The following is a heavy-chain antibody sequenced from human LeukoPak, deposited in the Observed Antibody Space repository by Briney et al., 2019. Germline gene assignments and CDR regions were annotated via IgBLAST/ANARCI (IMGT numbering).Heavy chain of an antibody. V-gene: IGHV3-21*01. J-gene: IGHJ4*02. D-gene: IGHD5-18*01. Sequence: GGSLRLSCAASGFTFSSYRMNWVRQAPGKGLEWVSSISSSSSYIYYAESVKGRFTISRDNAKKSLYLQMSSLRAEDTAVYYCARELAGYTYGPFDYWGQGTLVTVSS. CDR1: GFTFSSYR. CDR2: ISSSSSYI. CDR3: ARELAGYTYGPFDY.